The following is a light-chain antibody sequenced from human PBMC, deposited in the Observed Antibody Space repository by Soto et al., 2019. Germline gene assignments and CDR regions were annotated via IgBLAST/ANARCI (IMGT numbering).Light chain of an antibody. V-gene: IGKV3-20*01. Sequence: EIVLTQSPGTLSLSPGERATLSCRASQSVSSSYLAWYQQKPGQAPRLLIYGASTRATGIPARFSGSGSGTEFTLTITRLEPEDSAVYFCQQYTGPPTTFGQGTRLEIK. CDR1: QSVSSSY. J-gene: IGKJ5*01. CDR2: GAS. CDR3: QQYTGPPTT.